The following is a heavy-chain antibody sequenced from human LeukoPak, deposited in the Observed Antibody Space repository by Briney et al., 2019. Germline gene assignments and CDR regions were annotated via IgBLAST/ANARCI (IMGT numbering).Heavy chain of an antibody. D-gene: IGHD6-13*01. J-gene: IGHJ4*02. CDR3: ARQSYSSSWGSYYFDY. CDR2: IYYTGST. CDR1: GGSISSNY. Sequence: PSETLSLTCTVSGGSISSNYWSWIRQPPGKGLERIGYIYYTGSTNYNPSLESRVTISVDTSNNQFSLKLSSVTAADTAVYYCARQSYSSSWGSYYFDYWGQGTLVTVSS. V-gene: IGHV4-59*08.